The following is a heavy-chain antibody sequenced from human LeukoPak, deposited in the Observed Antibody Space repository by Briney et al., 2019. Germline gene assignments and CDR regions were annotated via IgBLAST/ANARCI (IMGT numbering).Heavy chain of an antibody. CDR2: ISGSGGST. J-gene: IGHJ4*02. D-gene: IGHD3-22*01. CDR1: GFTFSSYA. V-gene: IGHV3-23*01. CDR3: VTAKVPLHYYDSNYQQN. Sequence: GGSLRLSCAASGFTFSSYAMSWVRQAPGKGLEWVSAISGSGGSTYYADSVKGRFTISRDDSKNTLYLQMNSLRAEDTAVYYCVTAKVPLHYYDSNYQQNWGQGTLVTVSS.